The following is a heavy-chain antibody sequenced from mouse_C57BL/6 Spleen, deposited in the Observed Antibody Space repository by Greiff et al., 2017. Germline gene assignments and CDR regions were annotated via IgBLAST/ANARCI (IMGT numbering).Heavy chain of an antibody. Sequence: VQLQQSGAELVKPGASVKLSCKASGYTFTEYTIHWVKQRSGQGLEWIGWFYPGSGSIKYNEKFKDKATLTADKSSSTVYMELSRWTSEGAAGYFCEIHPRTGTGYGYLDYWGQGTTLTVSS. CDR2: FYPGSGSI. J-gene: IGHJ2*01. D-gene: IGHD4-1*01. V-gene: IGHV1-62-2*01. CDR1: GYTFTEYT. CDR3: EIHPRTGTGYGYLDY.